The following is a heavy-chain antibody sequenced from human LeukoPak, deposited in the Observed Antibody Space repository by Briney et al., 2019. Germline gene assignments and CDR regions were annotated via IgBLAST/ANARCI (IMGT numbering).Heavy chain of an antibody. D-gene: IGHD3-3*01. V-gene: IGHV3-23*01. CDR2: LSGGGDTT. J-gene: IGHJ6*03. CDR1: GFNFSRYV. CDR3: AKDEAYYDFWSSGRFYYYMDV. Sequence: GGSLRLSCAASGFNFSRYVMNWVRQAPGKGLEWVSALSGGGDTTYYADSVKGRFTISRDNSKNTLYVQMNSLRAEDTAVYYCAKDEAYYDFWSSGRFYYYMDVWGKGTTVTVFS.